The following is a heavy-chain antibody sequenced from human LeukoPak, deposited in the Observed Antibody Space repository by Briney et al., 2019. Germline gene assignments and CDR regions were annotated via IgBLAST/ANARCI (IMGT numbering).Heavy chain of an antibody. CDR1: GGSISSNTYY. CDR2: IRYSGRT. D-gene: IGHD6-25*01. J-gene: IGHJ4*02. V-gene: IGHV4-39*02. CDR3: AREFNGSPDY. Sequence: SETLSLTCTVSGGSISSNTYYWNWIRQPPGKGLEWIGSIRYSGRTYYKPSLKSRVTLSVDTSKNQLLLNLRSVTAADTAMYYCAREFNGSPDYLGQGTLVTVSS.